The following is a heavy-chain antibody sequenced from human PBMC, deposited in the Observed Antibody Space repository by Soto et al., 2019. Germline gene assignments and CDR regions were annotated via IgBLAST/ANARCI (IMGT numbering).Heavy chain of an antibody. CDR3: TSGLGNH. Sequence: QVQLVQSGAEVKKPGASVRVSCKASGYTFTSYDIYWVRQATGQGLEWMGWMNPFSGNAVYTQKFQDRVTMTRYTSINTPYMEMSGLRSEDTAVYYCTSGLGNHWGQGSLVTVSS. CDR1: GYTFTSYD. J-gene: IGHJ4*02. CDR2: MNPFSGNA. V-gene: IGHV1-8*01. D-gene: IGHD1-26*01.